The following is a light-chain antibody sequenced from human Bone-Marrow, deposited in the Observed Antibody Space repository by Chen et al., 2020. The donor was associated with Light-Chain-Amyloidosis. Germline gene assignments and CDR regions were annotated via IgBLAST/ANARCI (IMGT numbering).Light chain of an antibody. Sequence: YELTQPPSVSVSPGQTARITCSGDDLPTKYAYWYQQKPGQAPVLVIHRDTERPSGISERFSGASSGTTATLTISGVRAEDEADYHCQSADSSGTYEVIFGGGTKLTVL. V-gene: IGLV3-25*03. CDR3: QSADSSGTYEVI. CDR2: RDT. CDR1: DLPTKY. J-gene: IGLJ2*01.